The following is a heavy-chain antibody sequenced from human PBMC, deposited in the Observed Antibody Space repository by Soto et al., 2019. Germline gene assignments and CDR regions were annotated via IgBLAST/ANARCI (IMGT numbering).Heavy chain of an antibody. J-gene: IGHJ4*02. D-gene: IGHD2-8*02. Sequence: PAGSLGLSCASSGFSVSIYIMDGVLQAPGRGLEWVSYISSGGGTIYYADSVKGRFTISRDNAKNSLYLQINSLRAEDTAVYYCARLYCTGGACPSDYWGQGTLVTVSS. CDR2: ISSGGGTI. V-gene: IGHV3-48*01. CDR3: ARLYCTGGACPSDY. CDR1: GFSVSIYI.